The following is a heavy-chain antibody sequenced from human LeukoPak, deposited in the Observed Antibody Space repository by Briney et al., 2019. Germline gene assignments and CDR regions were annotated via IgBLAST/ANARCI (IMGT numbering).Heavy chain of an antibody. Sequence: GGSLRLSCAASGFTFSSYGMHWVRQAPGKGLKWVAVISCDGSEKYYVDSVKGRFTISRDNAKNSLYLQMNSLRAEDTAIYYCAKATGTLGNWGQGTLVTVSS. D-gene: IGHD1-1*01. V-gene: IGHV3-30*18. CDR1: GFTFSSYG. J-gene: IGHJ4*02. CDR2: ISCDGSEK. CDR3: AKATGTLGN.